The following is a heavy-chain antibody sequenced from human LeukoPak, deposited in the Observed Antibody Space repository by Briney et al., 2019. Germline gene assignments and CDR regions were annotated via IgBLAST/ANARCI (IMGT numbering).Heavy chain of an antibody. Sequence: SLPLSRAASGFTFSSFGMHWVRQAPGKGLEWVAVIWYDASNKYYADSVKGRFTISRDNSKNTLYLQMNSLRDDDTAVYYCVRGVGVSRFNYLDPWGQGTLVIVSS. D-gene: IGHD1-7*01. CDR3: VRGVGVSRFNYLDP. V-gene: IGHV3-33*01. CDR2: IWYDASNK. CDR1: GFTFSSFG. J-gene: IGHJ5*02.